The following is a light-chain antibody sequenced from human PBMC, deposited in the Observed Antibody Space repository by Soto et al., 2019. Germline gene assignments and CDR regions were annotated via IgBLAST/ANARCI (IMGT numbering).Light chain of an antibody. Sequence: EIVLTQSPGTLSLSPGESATLSCRASQSVSSSYLAWYQQKPGQAPRLLIYGASSRATGIPDRFSGSGSGTDFTHTSRRLEPEDFAVYYCQQYGSSQWTFGQGTKVDIK. CDR3: QQYGSSQWT. J-gene: IGKJ1*01. CDR1: QSVSSSY. V-gene: IGKV3-20*01. CDR2: GAS.